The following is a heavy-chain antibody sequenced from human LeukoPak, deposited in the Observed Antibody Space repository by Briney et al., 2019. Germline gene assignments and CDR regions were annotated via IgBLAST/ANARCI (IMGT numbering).Heavy chain of an antibody. V-gene: IGHV1-18*01. CDR2: ISAYNGNM. Sequence: ASVKVSCKASGYTFTSYGISWVRQAPGQGLEWMGWISAYNGNMNYAQKLQGRVTMTTDTSTSTAYMELRSLRSDDTAVDFCARDRDCSSTSCYLGEDAFDIWGQGTMVTVSS. J-gene: IGHJ3*02. CDR1: GYTFTSYG. D-gene: IGHD2-2*01. CDR3: ARDRDCSSTSCYLGEDAFDI.